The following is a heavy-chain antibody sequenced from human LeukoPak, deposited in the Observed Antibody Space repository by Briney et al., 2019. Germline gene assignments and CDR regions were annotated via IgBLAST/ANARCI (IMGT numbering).Heavy chain of an antibody. CDR3: AKDAAYYYDSSGYCFDY. D-gene: IGHD3-22*01. CDR1: GFSFNNFA. CDR2: ISYDEDSK. J-gene: IGHJ4*02. Sequence: GGSLRLSCAASGFSFNNFAVHWVRQAPGKGLEWVSFISYDEDSKYFADSVKGRFTISRDNSKNTLYLQMNSLRAEDTAVYYCAKDAAYYYDSSGYCFDYWGQGTLVTVSS. V-gene: IGHV3-30-3*01.